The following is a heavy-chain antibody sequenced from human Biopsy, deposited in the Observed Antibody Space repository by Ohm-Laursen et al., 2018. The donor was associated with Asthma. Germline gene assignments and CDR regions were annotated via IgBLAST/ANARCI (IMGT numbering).Heavy chain of an antibody. CDR1: GFSFGSYG. D-gene: IGHD3-3*01. CDR3: AKERYYDFWSGYPI. Sequence: LSLTCAASGFSFGSYGMHWVRQAPGKGLEWLAVMSFDGRQTYYADSVKGRFTISRDNSKNTLYLQMNSLRAEDTAVYYCAKERYYDFWSGYPIWGQGTMVTVSS. CDR2: MSFDGRQT. V-gene: IGHV3-30*18. J-gene: IGHJ3*02.